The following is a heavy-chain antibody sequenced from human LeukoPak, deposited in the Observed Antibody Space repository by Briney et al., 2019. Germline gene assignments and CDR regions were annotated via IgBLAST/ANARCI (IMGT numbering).Heavy chain of an antibody. V-gene: IGHV4-39*07. CDR3: SKDLAGSPEY. Sequence: SETLSLTCTVSGGSISSSSYYWGWIRQPPGKGLEWIGSIYYSGSTYYNPSLKSRVTISVDTSKNQFSLKLSSVTAADTAVYFCSKDLAGSPEYRGQGTLGTGS. CDR1: GGSISSSSYY. D-gene: IGHD6-19*01. CDR2: IYYSGST. J-gene: IGHJ4*02.